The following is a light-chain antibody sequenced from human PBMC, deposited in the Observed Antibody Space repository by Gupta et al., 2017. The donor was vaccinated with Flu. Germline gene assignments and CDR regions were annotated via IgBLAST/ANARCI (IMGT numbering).Light chain of an antibody. J-gene: IGKJ2*03. CDR3: QQSYSTLYS. CDR1: QSISSY. CDR2: AAS. Sequence: SLSASVGDRVTITCRASQSISSYLNWYQQKPGKAPKLLIYAASSLQSGVPSRFSGSGSGTDFTLTISSLQPEDFATYYCQQSYSTLYSFGQGTKLEIK. V-gene: IGKV1-39*01.